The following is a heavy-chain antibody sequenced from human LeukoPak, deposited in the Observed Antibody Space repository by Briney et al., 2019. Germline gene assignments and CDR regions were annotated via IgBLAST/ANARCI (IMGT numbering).Heavy chain of an antibody. CDR3: ARDSTPYDSSGYCYDY. CDR2: ISSGSSYI. J-gene: IGHJ4*02. CDR1: GFTFSSYS. Sequence: GGSLRLSCAASGFTFSSYSMNWVRQAPGKGLEWVSSISSGSSYIYYADSVKGRFSISRDNAKNSLLLQMNSLRADDTAVYYCARDSTPYDSSGYCYDYWGQGTLVTVSS. D-gene: IGHD3-22*01. V-gene: IGHV3-21*01.